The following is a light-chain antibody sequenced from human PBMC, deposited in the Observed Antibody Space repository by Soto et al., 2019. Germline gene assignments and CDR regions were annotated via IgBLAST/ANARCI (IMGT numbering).Light chain of an antibody. V-gene: IGLV3-1*01. CDR1: KLGNKY. CDR2: QDI. J-gene: IGLJ2*01. CDR3: QACDSSTVV. Sequence: SYELTQPPSVSVSPGQTASITCSGDKLGNKYACWYQQKPGQSPVLVIYQDIKRPSGIPERFSGSNSGNTATLTISGRQAMDEADYYCQACDSSTVVFGGGTQLTVL.